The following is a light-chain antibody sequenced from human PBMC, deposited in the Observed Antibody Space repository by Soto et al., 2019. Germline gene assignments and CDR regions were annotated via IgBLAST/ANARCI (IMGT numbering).Light chain of an antibody. V-gene: IGKV3-20*01. CDR2: GAS. J-gene: IGKJ2*01. CDR1: QGVRSNY. CDR3: QQYGDSTRT. Sequence: EIVLTQSPGTLSLSLGERATLSCRASQGVRSNYLAWYQQKPGQAPRLLIYGASSRATGIPDRFSGSGSGTDFTLTITSLEPEDFAVYYCQQYGDSTRTFGQGTKLEIK.